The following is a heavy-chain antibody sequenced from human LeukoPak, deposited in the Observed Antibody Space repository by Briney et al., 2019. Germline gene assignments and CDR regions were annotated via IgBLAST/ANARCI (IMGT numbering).Heavy chain of an antibody. CDR3: ARLRSSSFYYYMDV. V-gene: IGHV3-11*01. CDR1: GFTFSDYY. D-gene: IGHD6-6*01. J-gene: IGHJ6*03. CDR2: ISSSGSTI. Sequence: GGSLRLSCAASGFTFSDYYMSWIRQAPGKGLEWVSYISSSGSTIYYADSVKGRFTISRDNAKNSLYLQMNSLRAEDTAVYYCARLRSSSFYYYMDVWGKGTTVTVSS.